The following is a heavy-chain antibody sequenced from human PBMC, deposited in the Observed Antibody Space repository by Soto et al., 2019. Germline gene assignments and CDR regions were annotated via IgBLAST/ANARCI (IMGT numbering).Heavy chain of an antibody. CDR1: GGTFSSYA. CDR3: ARVGGSYYRLRPDEYYFDY. J-gene: IGHJ4*02. CDR2: IIPIFGTA. V-gene: IGHV1-69*13. D-gene: IGHD1-26*01. Sequence: SVKVSCKASGGTFSSYAISWVRQAPGQGLEWMGGIIPIFGTANYAQKFQGRVTITADESTSTAYMELSSLRSEDTAVYYCARVGGSYYRLRPDEYYFDYWGQGTLVTVSS.